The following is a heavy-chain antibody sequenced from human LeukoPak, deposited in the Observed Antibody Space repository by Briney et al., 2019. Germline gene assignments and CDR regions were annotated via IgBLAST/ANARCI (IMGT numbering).Heavy chain of an antibody. V-gene: IGHV3-66*01. CDR3: ARGHSGSYFDY. Sequence: GGSLRLSCAASGFTVSSNYMSWVRQAPGKGLEWVSVIHSGGSTYYADSVKGRFTISRDNSKNTLYLQMNSLRAEDTAVYYCARGHSGSYFDYWGQGTLVTVSS. CDR1: GFTVSSNY. CDR2: IHSGGST. J-gene: IGHJ4*02. D-gene: IGHD1-26*01.